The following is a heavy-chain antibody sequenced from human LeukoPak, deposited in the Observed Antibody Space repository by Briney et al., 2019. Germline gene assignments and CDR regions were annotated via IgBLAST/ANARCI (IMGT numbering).Heavy chain of an antibody. J-gene: IGHJ3*02. Sequence: KTSETLSLTCTVSGGSISSGDYYWSWIRQPPGKGLEWIGYIYYSGSTNYNPSPKSRVTISVDTSKNQFSLKLSSVTAADTAVYYCARGIIRGVTLHDAFDIWGQGTMVTVSS. CDR2: IYYSGST. CDR3: ARGIIRGVTLHDAFDI. D-gene: IGHD3-10*01. CDR1: GGSISSGDYY. V-gene: IGHV4-61*08.